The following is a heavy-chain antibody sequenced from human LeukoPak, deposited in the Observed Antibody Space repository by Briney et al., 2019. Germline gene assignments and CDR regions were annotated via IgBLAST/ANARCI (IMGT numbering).Heavy chain of an antibody. CDR3: ASRARLGSSLPGVDY. V-gene: IGHV1-69*05. D-gene: IGHD3-10*01. J-gene: IGHJ4*02. Sequence: SVKVSCKASGGTFSSYAISWVRQAPGQGLEWMGRIIPIFGTANYAQKFQGRVTITTDESTSTAYMELSSLRSEDTAVYYCASRARLGSSLPGVDYWGQGTLVTVSS. CDR1: GGTFSSYA. CDR2: IIPIFGTA.